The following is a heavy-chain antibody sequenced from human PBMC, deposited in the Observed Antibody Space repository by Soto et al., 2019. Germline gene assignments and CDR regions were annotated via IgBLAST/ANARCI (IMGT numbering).Heavy chain of an antibody. V-gene: IGHV3-64D*06. CDR1: GFIFSEST. CDR2: VSTSGRST. Sequence: PGGSLRLSGSASGFIFSESTIYWVRQVPGKGLEAISAVSTSGRSTYYADSVKDRFTISRDNSKNTLFLQMGSLRPEDTAIYYCVKQENGLDGVAFDYWGQGTQVTVYS. CDR3: VKQENGLDGVAFDY. J-gene: IGHJ4*02. D-gene: IGHD2-15*01.